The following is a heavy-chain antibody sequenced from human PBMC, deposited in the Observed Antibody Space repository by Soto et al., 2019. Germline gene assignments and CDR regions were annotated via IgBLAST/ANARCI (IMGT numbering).Heavy chain of an antibody. Sequence: QVQLVQSGAEVRKPGSSVKVSCKASGGTFSSYAISWVRQAPGQGLEWMGGIIPIFGTANYAQKFQGRVTITADESTSTAYMELSSLRSEDTAVYYCARGHYYDSSGYYYDNWYFALWGRGTLVTVSS. CDR3: ARGHYYDSSGYYYDNWYFAL. D-gene: IGHD3-22*01. CDR1: GGTFSSYA. V-gene: IGHV1-69*01. J-gene: IGHJ2*01. CDR2: IIPIFGTA.